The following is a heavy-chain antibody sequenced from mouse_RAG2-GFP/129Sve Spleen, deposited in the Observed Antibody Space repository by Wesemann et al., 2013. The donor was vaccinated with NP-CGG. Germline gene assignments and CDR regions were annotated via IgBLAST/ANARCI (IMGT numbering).Heavy chain of an antibody. CDR3: ARWSYRYGGDYAMDY. V-gene: IGHV1-18*01. J-gene: IGHJ4*01. D-gene: IGHD2-14*01. Sequence: QEVPGKATLTVDKSSSTAYMELRSLTSEDTAVYYCARWSYRYGGDYAMDYWGQGTSVTVSS.